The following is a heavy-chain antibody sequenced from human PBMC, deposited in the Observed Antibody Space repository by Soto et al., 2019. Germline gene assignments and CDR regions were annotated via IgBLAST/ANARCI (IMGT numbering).Heavy chain of an antibody. Sequence: GGSLRLSCAASGFTFSSYAMHWVRQAPGKGLEWVAVISYDGSNKYYADSVKGRFTISRDNSKNTLYLQMNSLRAEDTAVYYCARGDSSGPVPSYYFDYWGQGTLVTVSS. V-gene: IGHV3-30-3*01. CDR3: ARGDSSGPVPSYYFDY. CDR1: GFTFSSYA. D-gene: IGHD6-19*01. CDR2: ISYDGSNK. J-gene: IGHJ4*02.